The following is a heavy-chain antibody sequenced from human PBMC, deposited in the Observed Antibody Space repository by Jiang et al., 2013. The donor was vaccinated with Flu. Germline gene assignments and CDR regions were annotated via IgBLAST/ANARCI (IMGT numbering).Heavy chain of an antibody. CDR3: AREDCGGGNCYYGFDF. D-gene: IGHD2-15*01. CDR2: TFYRSNWYN. J-gene: IGHJ4*02. V-gene: IGHV6-1*01. CDR1: GDSVSSNSAT. Sequence: SQTLSLTCAISGDSVSSNSATWNWIRQSPSRGLEWLGRTFYRSNWYNDYAVSVKSRITINPDTSKNQFSLQLNSVTPEDTAVYYCAREDCGGGNCYYGFDFWGQGTLVTVSS.